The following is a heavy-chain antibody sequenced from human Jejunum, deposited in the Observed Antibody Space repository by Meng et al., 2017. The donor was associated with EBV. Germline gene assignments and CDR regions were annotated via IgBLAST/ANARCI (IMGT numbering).Heavy chain of an antibody. V-gene: IGHV1-18*01. J-gene: IGHJ4*02. CDR1: GYTFTNYG. CDR2: ISAYNGNT. Sequence: QVRLVKSGAEWKEPGASVKVSCKASGYTFTNYGVSWVRQAPGQGLEWMGWISAYNGNTDYAQKLQGRVTMTTDTPTSTAYMELRSLRSDDTAVYYCTILSHCDGGICYSYDYWGQGTLVTVSS. CDR3: TILSHCDGGICYSYDY. D-gene: IGHD2-15*01.